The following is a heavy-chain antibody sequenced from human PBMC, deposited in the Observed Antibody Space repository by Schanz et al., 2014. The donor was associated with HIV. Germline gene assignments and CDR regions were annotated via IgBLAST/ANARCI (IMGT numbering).Heavy chain of an antibody. CDR2: ISAYNGNI. CDR3: ASLVGATGLELDY. CDR1: GYTFTSYG. D-gene: IGHD1-26*01. V-gene: IGHV1-18*01. J-gene: IGHJ4*02. Sequence: QVQLVQSGAEMKKPGASVKVSCKASGYTFTSYGITWVRQAPGQGLEWMGWISAYNGNINYAQKFQGRVTMTRNTSISTAYMELSSLRSEDTAVYYCASLVGATGLELDYWGQGTLVTVSS.